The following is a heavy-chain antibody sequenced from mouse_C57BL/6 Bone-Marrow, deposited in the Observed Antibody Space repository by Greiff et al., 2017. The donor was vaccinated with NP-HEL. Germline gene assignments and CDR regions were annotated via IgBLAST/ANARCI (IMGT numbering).Heavy chain of an antibody. CDR2: IYPGDGAT. CDR3: ARYPIYYDYDGYYFDY. V-gene: IGHV1-82*01. Sequence: QVTLKVSGPELVKPGASVKISCKASGYAFSSSWMNWVKQRPGKGLEWIGRIYPGDGATNYTGKFMGKATLTADKSSSTAYMQLSSLTSEDSAVYFCARYPIYYDYDGYYFDYWGQGTTLTVSS. D-gene: IGHD2-4*01. CDR1: GYAFSSSW. J-gene: IGHJ2*01.